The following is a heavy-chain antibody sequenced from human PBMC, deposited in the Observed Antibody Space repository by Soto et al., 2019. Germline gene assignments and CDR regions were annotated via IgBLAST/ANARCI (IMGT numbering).Heavy chain of an antibody. V-gene: IGHV4-34*01. Sequence: SETLSLTCAVHGGYFSGYYWSWIRQSPGKGLEWIGEIDQSGSTNSNPSLKSRVTISVDASKKQFFLKLKSVTAADTAVYYCARNDYGDYRPVYWGQGTLVTVSS. J-gene: IGHJ4*02. D-gene: IGHD4-17*01. CDR3: ARNDYGDYRPVY. CDR1: GGYFSGYY. CDR2: IDQSGST.